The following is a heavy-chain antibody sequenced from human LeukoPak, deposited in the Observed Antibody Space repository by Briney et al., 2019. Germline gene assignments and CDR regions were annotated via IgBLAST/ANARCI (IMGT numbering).Heavy chain of an antibody. J-gene: IGHJ4*02. Sequence: ASVKVSCKASGYTFTSYDINWVRQATGQGLEWMGWMNPNSGNTGYAQKFQGRVTITRNTSISTAYMELSSLRSEDTAVYYCARRRRDGYNCEFRYWGQGTLVTVSS. CDR3: ARRRRDGYNCEFRY. CDR1: GYTFTSYD. D-gene: IGHD5-24*01. V-gene: IGHV1-8*03. CDR2: MNPNSGNT.